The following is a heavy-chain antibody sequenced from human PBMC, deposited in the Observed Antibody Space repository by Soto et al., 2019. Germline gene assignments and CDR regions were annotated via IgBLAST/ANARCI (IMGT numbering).Heavy chain of an antibody. CDR2: ISGSGGST. CDR1: GFTFSAFA. V-gene: IGHV3-23*01. J-gene: IGHJ4*02. Sequence: EVQLLESGGGLVQPGGSLRLSCAASGFTFSAFAMSWVRQAPGKGLGWVSVISGSGGSTYYADSVKGRFTISRDNSKNTLYLQMNSLRAEDTAVYYCAKRRTTGSTDYWGQGTLVTVSS. CDR3: AKRRTTGSTDY. D-gene: IGHD1-1*01.